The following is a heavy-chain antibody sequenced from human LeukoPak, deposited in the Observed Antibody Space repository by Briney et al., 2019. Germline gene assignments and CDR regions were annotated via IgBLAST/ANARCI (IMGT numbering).Heavy chain of an antibody. CDR2: IIPIFGTA. J-gene: IGHJ4*02. D-gene: IGHD2-2*01. CDR1: GGTFSSYA. CDR3: ARGYCSSTSCYAFDY. Sequence: ASVKVSCKASGGTFSSYAISWVRQAPGQGLEWMGGIIPIFGTANYAQKFQGRVTITADESTSTAYMELSSLRPEDTAVYYCARGYCSSTSCYAFDYWGQGTLVTVSS. V-gene: IGHV1-69*13.